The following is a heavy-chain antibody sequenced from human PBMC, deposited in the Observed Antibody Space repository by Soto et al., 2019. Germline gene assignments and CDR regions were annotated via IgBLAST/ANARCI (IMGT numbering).Heavy chain of an antibody. D-gene: IGHD5-12*01. J-gene: IGHJ4*02. CDR3: AREGSYSAYNFAHGIQLWSFDF. V-gene: IGHV4-4*07. CDR1: GGSINTFY. CDR2: IFSSGST. Sequence: LALTCTVSGGSINTFYWSWVRQPAGKGLEWIGRIFSSGSTSFNPSLDSRFAMSVYTAKNHFSLNLSSVSAADMAVYYCAREGSYSAYNFAHGIQLWSFDFWGQGALVTVSS.